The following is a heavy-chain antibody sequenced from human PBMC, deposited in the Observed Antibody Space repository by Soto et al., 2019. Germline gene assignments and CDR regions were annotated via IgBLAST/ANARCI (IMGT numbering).Heavy chain of an antibody. J-gene: IGHJ4*02. CDR1: GFTFSSYW. D-gene: IGHD3-9*01. CDR2: IKQDGSEK. CDR3: ARESEEELRYFDWLLKHYFDY. V-gene: IGHV3-7*01. Sequence: PGGSLRLSCAASGFTFSSYWMSWVRQAPGKGLEWVANIKQDGSEKYYVDSVKGRFTISRDNAKNSLYLQMNSLRAEDTAVYYCARESEEELRYFDWLLKHYFDYWGQGTLVTVSS.